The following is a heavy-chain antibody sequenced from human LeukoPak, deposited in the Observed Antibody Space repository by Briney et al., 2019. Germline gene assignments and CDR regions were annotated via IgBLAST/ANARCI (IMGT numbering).Heavy chain of an antibody. V-gene: IGHV4-4*07. D-gene: IGHD2-2*02. CDR3: ARDLRCSSTSCYISGDHYYFMDV. Sequence: SETLSLTCTVSGGSNSSYYWSWIRQPAGKGLEWIGRIYTSGSTNYNPSLKSRVTMSVDTSKNQFSLKLSSVTAADTAVYFCARDLRCSSTSCYISGDHYYFMDVWGKGTTVTVSS. CDR1: GGSNSSYY. CDR2: IYTSGST. J-gene: IGHJ6*03.